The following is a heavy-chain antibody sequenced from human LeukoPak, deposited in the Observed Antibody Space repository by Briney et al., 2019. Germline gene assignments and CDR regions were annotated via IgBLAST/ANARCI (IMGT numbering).Heavy chain of an antibody. D-gene: IGHD6-6*01. Sequence: GGSLRLSCAASGFTFSSYSMNWVRQAPGKGLEWVSYISSSSSTIYYADSVKGRFTISRDNAKNSLYPQMNSLRAEDTAVYYCARVRYRQLVSYWGQGTLVTVSS. CDR3: ARVRYRQLVSY. CDR2: ISSSSSTI. J-gene: IGHJ4*02. CDR1: GFTFSSYS. V-gene: IGHV3-48*01.